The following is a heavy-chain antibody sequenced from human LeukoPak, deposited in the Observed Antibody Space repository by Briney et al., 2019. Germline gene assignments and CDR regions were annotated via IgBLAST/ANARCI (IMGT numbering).Heavy chain of an antibody. CDR1: GVTFYNYA. V-gene: IGHV3-23*01. CDR3: AKDLPYSGWAFGI. J-gene: IGHJ3*02. Sequence: PGGSLRLSCAASGVTFYNYAMSWVRQAPRKGLEWVSLIMSGGTTYYADSVKGRFTISRDKSKDTLHLQMNSLRAEDTAVYYCAKDLPYSGWAFGIWGLGTMVTVSS. D-gene: IGHD6-13*01. CDR2: IMSGGTT.